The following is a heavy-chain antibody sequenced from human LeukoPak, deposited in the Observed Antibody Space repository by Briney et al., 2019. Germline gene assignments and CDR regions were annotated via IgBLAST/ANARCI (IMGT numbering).Heavy chain of an antibody. J-gene: IGHJ4*02. CDR3: ARNDYGDYGIDY. CDR2: TSRSASSI. V-gene: IGHV3-21*01. D-gene: IGHD4-17*01. Sequence: GGSLRLSCASSGFTFSTYSMSWVRRAPGKGLEWVSYTSRSASSIYYADSVKGRFTTSRDNAKNSLYLQMNSLRAEDTAIYFCARNDYGDYGIDYWGQGTLVTVSS. CDR1: GFTFSTYS.